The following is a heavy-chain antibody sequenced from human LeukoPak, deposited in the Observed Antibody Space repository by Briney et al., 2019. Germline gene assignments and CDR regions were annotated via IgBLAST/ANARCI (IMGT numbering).Heavy chain of an antibody. J-gene: IGHJ6*02. CDR3: ARGSLVDDYGMDV. D-gene: IGHD3-9*01. CDR1: GGSISSSSYY. V-gene: IGHV4-39*01. Sequence: PSETLSLTCTVSGGSISSSSYYWGWIRQPPGKGLEWIGSIYYSGSTYYNPSLKSRVTISVDTSKNQFSLKLSSVTAADTAVYYCARGSLVDDYGMDVWGQGTTVTVSS. CDR2: IYYSGST.